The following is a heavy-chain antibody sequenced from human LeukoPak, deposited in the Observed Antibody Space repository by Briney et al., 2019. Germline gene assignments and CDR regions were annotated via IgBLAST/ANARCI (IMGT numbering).Heavy chain of an antibody. CDR3: ARDSQGLSSGYYRGFDY. D-gene: IGHD3-22*01. CDR1: GGSISSGGYY. V-gene: IGHV4-31*03. CDR2: IYYSGST. Sequence: PSQTLSLTCTVSGGSISSGGYYWSWIRQHPGKGLEWIGYIYYSGSTYYNPSLKSRVTISVDTSKNQFSLKLSSVTAADTAVYYCARDSQGLSSGYYRGFDYWGQGILVTVSS. J-gene: IGHJ4*02.